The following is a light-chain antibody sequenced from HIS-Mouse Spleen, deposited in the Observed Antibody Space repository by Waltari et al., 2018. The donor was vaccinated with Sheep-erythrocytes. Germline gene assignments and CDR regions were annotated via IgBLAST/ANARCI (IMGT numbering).Light chain of an antibody. J-gene: IGKJ5*01. CDR3: QQYYSFPIT. Sequence: DIVMTQSPLSLPVTPGEPASISCRSSQSLLHSNGYYYLDWYLQKPGQSPQLLIYLGSNRASGVPDRFSGSGSGTDFTLTISCLQSEDFATYYCQQYYSFPITFGQGTRLEIK. V-gene: IGKV2-28*01. CDR2: LGS. CDR1: QSLLHSNGYYY.